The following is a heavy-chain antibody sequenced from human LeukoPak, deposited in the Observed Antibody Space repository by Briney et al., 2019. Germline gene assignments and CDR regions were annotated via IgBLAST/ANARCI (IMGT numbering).Heavy chain of an antibody. CDR3: ARDLTGTLRGYTYGRFDY. CDR1: GFTFDDYA. D-gene: IGHD5-18*01. J-gene: IGHJ4*02. CDR2: ITWNRDNI. V-gene: IGHV3-9*01. Sequence: GRSLRLSCTVSGFTFDDYAMHWVRHTPGKGLEWVAGITWNRDNIGYGDSVKGRFTISRDNVKNVLYLQMNSLRPEDTALYYCARDLTGTLRGYTYGRFDYWGQGTLVTVSS.